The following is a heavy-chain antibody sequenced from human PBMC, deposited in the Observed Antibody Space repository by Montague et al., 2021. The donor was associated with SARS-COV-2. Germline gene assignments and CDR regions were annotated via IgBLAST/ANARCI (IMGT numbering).Heavy chain of an antibody. J-gene: IGHJ6*02. CDR3: ARMSMHSVDTSNSRRGGLDV. CDR1: GGSISPFD. CDR2: IYYSGTA. V-gene: IGHV4-59*01. D-gene: IGHD2/OR15-2a*01. Sequence: SETLSLTCTVSGGSISPFDWSWIRQSPEGGLEWIGTIYYSGTANYNPSLMGRLAMSLQTSQKQLSLEMRSVTAADTAVYYCARMSMHSVDTSNSRRGGLDVWGQGTTVIVSS.